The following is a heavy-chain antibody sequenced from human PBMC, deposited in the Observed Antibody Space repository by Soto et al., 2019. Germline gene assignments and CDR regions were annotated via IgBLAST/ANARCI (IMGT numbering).Heavy chain of an antibody. J-gene: IGHJ4*02. CDR3: ARFASTAGYFDY. CDR1: GGSVSSGSYY. CDR2: IYYSGST. D-gene: IGHD6-13*01. V-gene: IGHV4-61*01. Sequence: SETLSLTCTVSGGSVSSGSYYWSWIRQPPGKGLEWIGYIYYSGSTNYNPSLKSRVTISVDTSKNQFSLKLSSVTAADTAVYYCARFASTAGYFDYWGQGTLVTVSS.